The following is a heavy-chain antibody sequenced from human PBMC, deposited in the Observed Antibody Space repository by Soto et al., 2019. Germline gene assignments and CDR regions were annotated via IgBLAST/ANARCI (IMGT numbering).Heavy chain of an antibody. J-gene: IGHJ3*02. D-gene: IGHD5-18*01. Sequence: QITLKESGPPLVKPTQTLTLTCTFSGFSLSTSGVGVGWIRQPPGKALEWLALIYWDDDKRYSPSLKSRLTIPKNTPKTQVVLTKTNMDPVDTATYYCAHRGIQLWLNDAFDIWGQGTMVTVSS. CDR1: GFSLSTSGVG. V-gene: IGHV2-5*02. CDR3: AHRGIQLWLNDAFDI. CDR2: IYWDDDK.